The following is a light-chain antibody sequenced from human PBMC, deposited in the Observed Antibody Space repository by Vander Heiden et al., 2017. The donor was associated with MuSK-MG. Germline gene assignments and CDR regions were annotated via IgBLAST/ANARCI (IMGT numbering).Light chain of an antibody. CDR1: SSDVGGYNY. CDR2: EVS. CDR3: SSYTSSSTLGV. J-gene: IGLJ1*01. Sequence: SALTQPASVSGSLGQSITISCTGTSSDVGGYNYVSWYQQHPGKAPKLMIYEVSNRPSGVSNRFSGSKSGNTASLTISGLQAEDEADYYCSSYTSSSTLGVFGTGTKVTVL. V-gene: IGLV2-14*01.